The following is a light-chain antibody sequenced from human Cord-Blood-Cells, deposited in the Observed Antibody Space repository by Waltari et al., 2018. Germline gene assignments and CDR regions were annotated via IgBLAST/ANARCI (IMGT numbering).Light chain of an antibody. CDR2: DVS. J-gene: IGLJ3*02. V-gene: IGLV2-11*01. CDR1: SSDVGGYNY. Sequence: QSALTQPRSVSGSPGQSVTIYCTGTSSDVGGYNYVSWYQQHPGKAPKLMIYDVSKRPSGVPDRFSGSKSGNTASLTISGLQAEDEADYYCCSYAASYTWVFGGGTKLTVL. CDR3: CSYAASYTWV.